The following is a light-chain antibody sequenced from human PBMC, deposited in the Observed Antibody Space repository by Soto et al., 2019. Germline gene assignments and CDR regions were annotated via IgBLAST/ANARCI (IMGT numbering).Light chain of an antibody. Sequence: QSVLTQPPSVSGAPGQRVTIFCTGSSSNIGAGYAVHWYQQLPGTGPKLLIYNNAIRPSGVPDRFSGSRSGTSASLAITGLQAEDAADYYCQSHDNSLSGFYVFGTGTKVTVL. CDR2: NNA. CDR1: SSNIGAGYA. J-gene: IGLJ1*01. V-gene: IGLV1-40*01. CDR3: QSHDNSLSGFYV.